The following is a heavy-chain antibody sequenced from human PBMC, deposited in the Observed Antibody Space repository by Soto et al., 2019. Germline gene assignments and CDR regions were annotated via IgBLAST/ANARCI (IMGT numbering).Heavy chain of an antibody. V-gene: IGHV3-23*01. J-gene: IGHJ4*02. CDR2: ISGGGGTT. D-gene: IGHD1-1*01. Sequence: GGSQRLSCPASGFTFIDYAMSWVRQAPGKRLEWVSLISGGGGTTQYADSVKGRFTISRDNSKNTVYLQMNSLRVEDTAVYFCAKALSHDSPFDYWGQGTLVTVSS. CDR1: GFTFIDYA. CDR3: AKALSHDSPFDY.